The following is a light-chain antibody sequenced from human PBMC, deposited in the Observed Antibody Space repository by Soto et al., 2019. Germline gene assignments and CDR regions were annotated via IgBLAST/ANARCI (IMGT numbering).Light chain of an antibody. CDR2: EAS. Sequence: ELVLTQSPATLSLSPGGRVALSCRASQSVSGDYLAWYQQKPGQAPRLLIYEASRRAPGIPARFSGSGSGTDFILTITRLEPGDLALYFCQQYGKSPHTFGQGTKLEIK. J-gene: IGKJ2*01. V-gene: IGKV3-20*01. CDR3: QQYGKSPHT. CDR1: QSVSGDY.